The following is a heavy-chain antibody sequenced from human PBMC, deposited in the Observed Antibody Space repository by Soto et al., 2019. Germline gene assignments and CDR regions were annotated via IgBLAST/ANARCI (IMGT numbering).Heavy chain of an antibody. CDR3: ARNAASGLDY. V-gene: IGHV1-46*01. J-gene: IGHJ4*02. D-gene: IGHD6-25*01. CDR2: INPSGGST. Sequence: VASVEVSCKASGYTFVNYYVHWVRQAPGQGLEWMGFINPSGGSTSYAQKFQGRVTMTRDTSTSTVYMELSSLRSEDTALYYCARNAASGLDYWGQGTLVTVSS. CDR1: GYTFVNYY.